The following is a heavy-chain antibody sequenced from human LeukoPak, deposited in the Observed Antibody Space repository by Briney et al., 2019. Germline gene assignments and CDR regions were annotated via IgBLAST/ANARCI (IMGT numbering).Heavy chain of an antibody. CDR1: GYTFTSYD. Sequence: ASVNVSCKASGYTFTSYDINWVRQATGQGLEWMGWMNPNSGNTGYAQKFQGRVTMTRNTSISTAYMELSSLRSEDTAVYYCARGLRSSWYYLFDYWGQGTLVTVSS. D-gene: IGHD6-13*01. CDR3: ARGLRSSWYYLFDY. CDR2: MNPNSGNT. J-gene: IGHJ4*02. V-gene: IGHV1-8*01.